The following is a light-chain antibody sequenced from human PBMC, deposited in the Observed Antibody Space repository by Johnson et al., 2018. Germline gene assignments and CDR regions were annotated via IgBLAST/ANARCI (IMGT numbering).Light chain of an antibody. CDR2: ENN. CDR3: GTWDSSLSAGNV. CDR1: SSNIGNNY. V-gene: IGLV1-51*02. Sequence: QSVLTQPPSVSAAPGQKVTISCSGSSSNIGNNYVSWYQQLPGTAPKLLIYENNKRPSGIPHRFSGSQSGTSATLGITGLQTGDEADYYCGTWDSSLSAGNVFGTGTKVTVL. J-gene: IGLJ1*01.